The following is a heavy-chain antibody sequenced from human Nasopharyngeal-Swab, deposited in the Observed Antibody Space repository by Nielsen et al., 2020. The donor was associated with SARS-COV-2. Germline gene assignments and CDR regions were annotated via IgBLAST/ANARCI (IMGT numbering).Heavy chain of an antibody. CDR1: GFTFSSYA. Sequence: GGSLRLSCAASGFTFSSYAMHWVRQAPGKGLEWVAVISYDGSNKYYADSVKGRFTISRDNSKNTLYLQMNSLRAEDTAVYYCAEDRTKRGATYSGSYWGQGTLVTVSS. V-gene: IGHV3-30-3*01. CDR2: ISYDGSNK. CDR3: AEDRTKRGATYSGSY. J-gene: IGHJ4*02. D-gene: IGHD1-26*01.